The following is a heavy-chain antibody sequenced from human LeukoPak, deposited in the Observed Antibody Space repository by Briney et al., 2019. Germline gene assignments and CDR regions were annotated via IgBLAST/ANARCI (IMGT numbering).Heavy chain of an antibody. J-gene: IGHJ4*02. Sequence: KPSETLSLTCTVSGGSISSSYWSWIRQPAGKGLEYIGRIYTSGSTNYNPSLKSRVTMSVDTSKNHFSLKLSSVTAADTAVYFCARRFPRSGSGSGRYFDYWGQGMLVTVSS. D-gene: IGHD1-26*01. V-gene: IGHV4-4*07. CDR3: ARRFPRSGSGSGRYFDY. CDR1: GGSISSSY. CDR2: IYTSGST.